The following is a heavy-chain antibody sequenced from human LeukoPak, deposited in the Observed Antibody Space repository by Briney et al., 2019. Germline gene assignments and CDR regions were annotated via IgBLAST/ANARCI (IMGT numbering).Heavy chain of an antibody. V-gene: IGHV4-39*01. J-gene: IGHJ5*02. CDR1: GFTFSNYC. CDR2: IYYRGST. CDR3: AGHNYVFRPNWFDP. D-gene: IGHD3-16*01. Sequence: GSLRLSCTASGFTFSNYCMTWVRQPPGKGLEWIGSIYYRGSTYYNPSLKSRVTISVDTSKNQFSLELSSVTAADTAVYYCAGHNYVFRPNWFDPWGQGTLVTVSS.